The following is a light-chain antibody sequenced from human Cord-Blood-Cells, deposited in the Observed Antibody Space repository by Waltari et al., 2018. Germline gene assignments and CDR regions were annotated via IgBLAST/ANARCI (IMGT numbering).Light chain of an antibody. CDR1: SSDVGGYNY. CDR3: SSYTSSSTYV. Sequence: QSALTQPASVSGSPGQSITISRTATSSDVGGYNYVSWYQQPPGKAPTLMIYDVSKRPSGVSNRFSGSKSGNTASLTISGLQAEDEADYYCSSYTSSSTYVFGTGTKVTVL. CDR2: DVS. V-gene: IGLV2-14*01. J-gene: IGLJ1*01.